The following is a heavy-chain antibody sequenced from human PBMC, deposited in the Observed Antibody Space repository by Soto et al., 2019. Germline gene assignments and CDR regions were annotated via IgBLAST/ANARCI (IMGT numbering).Heavy chain of an antibody. J-gene: IGHJ4*02. CDR2: FYHSGTT. CDR1: GDSIKNYF. V-gene: IGHV4-59*01. CDR3: ARDPGYCTNGVCPIFDF. D-gene: IGHD2-8*01. Sequence: SETLSLTCTVSGDSIKNYFWSWVRQPPGKGLEWIGHFYHSGTTNYSPALKSRVTISIDQSKNLFSLRLNSVTAADTAVYFCARDPGYCTNGVCPIFDFWGQGIPVTVSS.